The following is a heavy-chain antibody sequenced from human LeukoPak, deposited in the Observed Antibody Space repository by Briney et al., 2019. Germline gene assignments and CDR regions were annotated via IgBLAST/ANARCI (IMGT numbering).Heavy chain of an antibody. Sequence: GGSLRLSCVPSGITFSNSALSWVRQAPGKGLEWVSTITKSGDQTHYADSVRGLFTISRDIFKNTLYLQMNSLRAEDTAVYHCVKSAGKDGYRDVFDVWGQGTVVTVSS. CDR1: GITFSNSA. V-gene: IGHV3-23*01. J-gene: IGHJ3*01. CDR3: VKSAGKDGYRDVFDV. D-gene: IGHD5-24*01. CDR2: ITKSGDQT.